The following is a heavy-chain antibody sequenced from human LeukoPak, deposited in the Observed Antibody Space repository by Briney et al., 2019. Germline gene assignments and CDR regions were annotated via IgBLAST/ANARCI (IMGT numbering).Heavy chain of an antibody. V-gene: IGHV3-30*18. CDR3: AKDRIKQWREAFDI. J-gene: IGHJ3*02. Sequence: GGSLRLSCAASGFTFSSYGMHWVRQAPGKGLEWVAVISYDGSNKYYADSVKGRFTISRDNSKNTLYLQMNSLRAEDTAVYYCAKDRIKQWREAFDIWGQGTMVTVSS. CDR1: GFTFSSYG. D-gene: IGHD6-19*01. CDR2: ISYDGSNK.